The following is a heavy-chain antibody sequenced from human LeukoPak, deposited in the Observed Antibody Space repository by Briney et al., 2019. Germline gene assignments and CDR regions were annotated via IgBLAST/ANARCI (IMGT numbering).Heavy chain of an antibody. V-gene: IGHV3-30*18. J-gene: IGHJ4*02. Sequence: GGSLRLSCAASGFTFSSYGMHWVRQAPGKGLEWVAVISYDGSNKYCADSVKGRFTISRDNSKNTLYLQMNSLRAEDTAVYYCAKELTAIPPSYWGQGTLVTVSS. CDR3: AKELTAIPPSY. D-gene: IGHD2-21*01. CDR1: GFTFSSYG. CDR2: ISYDGSNK.